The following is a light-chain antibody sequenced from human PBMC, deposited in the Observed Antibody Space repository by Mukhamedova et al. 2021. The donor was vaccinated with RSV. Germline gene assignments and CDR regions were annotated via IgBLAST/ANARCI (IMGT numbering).Light chain of an antibody. CDR3: QQYNSYPWT. CDR1: QSISSW. Sequence: TWGASQSISSWLAWYQQKPGKAPKLLIYKASSLESGVPSRFSGSGSGTEFTLTISSLQPDDFATYYCQQYNSYPWTFGQGTKVEIK. J-gene: IGKJ1*01. V-gene: IGKV1-5*03. CDR2: KAS.